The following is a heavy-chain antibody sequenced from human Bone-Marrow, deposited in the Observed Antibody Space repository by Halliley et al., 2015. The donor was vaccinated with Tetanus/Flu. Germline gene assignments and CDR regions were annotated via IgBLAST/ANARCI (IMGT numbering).Heavy chain of an antibody. Sequence: SQDGSHTYYADSVKGRFTISRDNSKNTLFLQMNSLRAEDTAVYYCANDFFYFWSSYYTNYFDYWGQGTLVTVSS. J-gene: IGHJ4*02. D-gene: IGHD3-3*01. V-gene: IGHV3-30*18. CDR3: ANDFFYFWSSYYTNYFDY. CDR2: SQDGSHT.